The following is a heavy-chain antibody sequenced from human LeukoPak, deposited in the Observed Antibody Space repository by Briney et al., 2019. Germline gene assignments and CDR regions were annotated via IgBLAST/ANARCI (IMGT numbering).Heavy chain of an antibody. D-gene: IGHD1-1*01. CDR3: ARRVGGTQTYYYGMDV. J-gene: IGHJ6*02. Sequence: ASVKVSCKASGYTFTSYDINWVRQATGQGLEWMGWMNPNSGNTGYAQKFQGRVTMTRNTSISTAYMELSSLRSEDTAVYYCARRVGGTQTYYYGMDVWGQGTTVTVSS. CDR2: MNPNSGNT. V-gene: IGHV1-8*01. CDR1: GYTFTSYD.